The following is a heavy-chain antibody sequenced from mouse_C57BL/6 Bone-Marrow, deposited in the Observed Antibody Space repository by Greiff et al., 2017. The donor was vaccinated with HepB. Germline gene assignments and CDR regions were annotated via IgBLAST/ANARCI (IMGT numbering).Heavy chain of an antibody. Sequence: VQLQQSGAELVKPGASVKLSCKASGYTFTSYWMHWVKQRPGQGLEWIGMIHPNSGSTNYNEKFKSKATLTVDKSSSTAYMQLSSLTSEDSAVYYCARKGDYYGSSNWYFDVWGTGTTVTVSS. V-gene: IGHV1-64*01. CDR2: IHPNSGST. CDR1: GYTFTSYW. CDR3: ARKGDYYGSSNWYFDV. J-gene: IGHJ1*03. D-gene: IGHD1-1*01.